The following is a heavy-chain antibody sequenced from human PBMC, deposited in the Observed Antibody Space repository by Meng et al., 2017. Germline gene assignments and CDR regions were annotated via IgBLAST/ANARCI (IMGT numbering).Heavy chain of an antibody. CDR3: ARGVRSKIQQLIPGRPTYVDL. J-gene: IGHJ4*02. CDR2: ISHSGTP. CDR1: GGSFRGYY. Sequence: VPLWGAGLLQPSDTLSLPCAVYGGSFRGYYWPWIRQPPGRGLEWIGEISHSGTPNSHPSLTSRVTISLDTSKSQFSLKLTSVTGADTAVYFCARGVRSKIQQLIPGRPTYVDLWSQGNLVTVSS. D-gene: IGHD6-13*01. V-gene: IGHV4-34*01.